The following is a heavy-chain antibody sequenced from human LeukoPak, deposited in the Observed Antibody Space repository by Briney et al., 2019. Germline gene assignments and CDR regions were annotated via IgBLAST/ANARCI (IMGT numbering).Heavy chain of an antibody. D-gene: IGHD6-19*01. J-gene: IGHJ4*02. CDR2: IYPSDSDT. CDR1: GYSFTSYW. V-gene: IGHV5-51*01. CDR3: AAKVKYSSGWYYFDY. Sequence: GESLKISCKGSGYSFTSYWIGWVRQMPGKGLEWMGIIYPSDSDTRYSPSFQGQVTISADKSISTAYLQWSSLKASDTAMYYCAAKVKYSSGWYYFDYWGQGTLVTVSS.